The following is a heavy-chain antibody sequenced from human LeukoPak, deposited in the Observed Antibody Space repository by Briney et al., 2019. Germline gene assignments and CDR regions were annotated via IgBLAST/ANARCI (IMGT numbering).Heavy chain of an antibody. J-gene: IGHJ3*02. CDR2: IYPGDSDT. CDR1: GYSFTSYW. Sequence: GESLKISCKGSGYSFTSYWIGWVRQMPGKGLEWMGIIYPGDSDTRYSPSFQGQVTISADKSISTAYLQWSSLKASDTAMYYCVSPRAPYYYDSSGYYYGGAFDIWGQGTMVTVSS. CDR3: VSPRAPYYYDSSGYYYGGAFDI. V-gene: IGHV5-51*01. D-gene: IGHD3-22*01.